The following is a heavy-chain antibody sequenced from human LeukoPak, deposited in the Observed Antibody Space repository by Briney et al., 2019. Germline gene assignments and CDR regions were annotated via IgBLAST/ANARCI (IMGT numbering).Heavy chain of an antibody. D-gene: IGHD6-13*01. CDR2: IKQDGSEK. J-gene: IGHJ4*02. Sequence: PGGSLRLSCVGSGFSFSSYWMTWFRQAPGKGLEWVANIKQDGSEKYYVDSVKGRFTISRDNAKNSLYLQMNSLRAEDTAVYYCATTGYSSTTLTYWGQGTLVTVSS. CDR3: ATTGYSSTTLTY. V-gene: IGHV3-7*03. CDR1: GFSFSSYW.